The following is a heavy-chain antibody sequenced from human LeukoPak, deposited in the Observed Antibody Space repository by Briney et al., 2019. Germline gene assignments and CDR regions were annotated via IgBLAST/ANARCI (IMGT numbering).Heavy chain of an antibody. J-gene: IGHJ6*03. CDR2: IIPIFGTA. Sequence: SVKVSCKASGGTFSSYAISWVRQAPGQGLEWMGGIIPIFGTANYAQKFQGRGTFTTDEATSTDYMELSRLRSEDTAVYYCARGRHFWSGYSPNYYYHMDVWGKGTTVTVSS. CDR3: ARGRHFWSGYSPNYYYHMDV. CDR1: GGTFSSYA. D-gene: IGHD3-3*01. V-gene: IGHV1-69*05.